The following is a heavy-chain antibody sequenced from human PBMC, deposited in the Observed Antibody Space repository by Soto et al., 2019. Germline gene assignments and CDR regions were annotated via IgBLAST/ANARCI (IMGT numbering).Heavy chain of an antibody. D-gene: IGHD4-17*01. Sequence: GGSLRLSCAASGFTFSDHAMHWVRQAPGKGLEWVAIISFDGSNEHYADSVQGRFIISRDNSENTLYLQMNSLRADDTAVYYCARPAATVIFYSGMDVWGQGTTVTVSS. CDR2: ISFDGSNE. CDR1: GFTFSDHA. V-gene: IGHV3-30-3*01. J-gene: IGHJ6*02. CDR3: ARPAATVIFYSGMDV.